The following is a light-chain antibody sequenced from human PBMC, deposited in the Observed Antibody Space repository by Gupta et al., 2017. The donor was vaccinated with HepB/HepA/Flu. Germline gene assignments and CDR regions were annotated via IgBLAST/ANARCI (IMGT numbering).Light chain of an antibody. CDR1: QDIGRW. J-gene: IGKJ4*01. Sequence: IEMTQSLSPMSASVGDRVTITCRVSQDIGRWLDWYQQKPGKAPKLLLYVTSSLQSGVPSRFSGSGSGTDFTLTIYSLQPEDFGTYYCKQANSFPLTFGGGTKVQI. V-gene: IGKV1D-12*01. CDR3: KQANSFPLT. CDR2: VTS.